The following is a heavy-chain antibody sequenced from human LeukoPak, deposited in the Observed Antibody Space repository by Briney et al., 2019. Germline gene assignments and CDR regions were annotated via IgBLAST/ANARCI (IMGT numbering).Heavy chain of an antibody. D-gene: IGHD1-14*01. CDR3: ARDHDLTTTYWYFDL. CDR1: GGTFSSYA. CDR2: IIPIFGTA. J-gene: IGHJ2*01. V-gene: IGHV1-69*05. Sequence: SVKVSCKXSGGTFSSYAISWVRQAPGQGLEWMGRIIPIFGTANYAQKFQGRVTITTDESTSTAYMELSSLRSEDTAVYYCARDHDLTTTYWYFDLWGRGTLVTVSS.